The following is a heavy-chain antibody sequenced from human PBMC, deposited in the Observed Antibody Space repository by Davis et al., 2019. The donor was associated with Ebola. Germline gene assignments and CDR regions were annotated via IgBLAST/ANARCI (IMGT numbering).Heavy chain of an antibody. Sequence: ASVKVSCKASGYSFFNFYMHWVRQAPGQGLEWMGYINPNGGDTTYAQKFQDWVTMTRDTSISTAYMELSRLRSDDTAVYYCARASVDYNVLTGYYFYFENWGQGTLVTVSS. D-gene: IGHD3-9*01. CDR3: ARASVDYNVLTGYYFYFEN. J-gene: IGHJ4*02. V-gene: IGHV1-2*04. CDR2: INPNGGDT. CDR1: GYSFFNFY.